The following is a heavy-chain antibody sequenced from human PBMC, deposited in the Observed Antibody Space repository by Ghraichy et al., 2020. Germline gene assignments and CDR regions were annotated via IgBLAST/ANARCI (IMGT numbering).Heavy chain of an antibody. Sequence: SETLSLTCAVYGGSFSGYYWRWIRQPPGKGLEWIGEINHSGSTNYNPSLKSRVTISVDTSKNQFSLQLSSVTAADTAVYYCARSPSGEQWLSHWGQGTLVTVSS. CDR1: GGSFSGYY. D-gene: IGHD6-19*01. CDR2: INHSGST. V-gene: IGHV4-34*01. J-gene: IGHJ4*02. CDR3: ARSPSGEQWLSH.